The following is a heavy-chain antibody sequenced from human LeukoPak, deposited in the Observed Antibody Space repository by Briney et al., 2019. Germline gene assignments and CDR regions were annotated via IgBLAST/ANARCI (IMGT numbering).Heavy chain of an antibody. CDR1: GLTFSGFA. Sequence: PGGSLRLSCAASGLTFSGFAMHWVRQAPGQGLDYVAAISGDGGTTYYAKSVKGRFTIPRDNSKKTLSLQMGSLRPEDSAIYYCARESHQKRESYYYDCWGQGTLVTVSS. D-gene: IGHD3-16*01. CDR2: ISGDGGTT. CDR3: ARESHQKRESYYYDC. J-gene: IGHJ4*02. V-gene: IGHV3-64*01.